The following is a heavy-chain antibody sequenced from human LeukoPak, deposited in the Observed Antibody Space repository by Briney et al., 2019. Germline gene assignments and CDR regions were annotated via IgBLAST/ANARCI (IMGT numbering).Heavy chain of an antibody. J-gene: IGHJ4*02. V-gene: IGHV4-4*07. CDR2: SYTSGST. Sequence: PSETLSLTCTVSGGSISSYYWSWIRQPAGKGWGWFGRSYTSGSTNYTPSLKSRVTMSVDTSKNQFSLKLSSVTAADTAVYYCVSDSLPGYSSSSNDYWGQGTLVTVSS. CDR1: GGSISSYY. D-gene: IGHD6-13*01. CDR3: VSDSLPGYSSSSNDY.